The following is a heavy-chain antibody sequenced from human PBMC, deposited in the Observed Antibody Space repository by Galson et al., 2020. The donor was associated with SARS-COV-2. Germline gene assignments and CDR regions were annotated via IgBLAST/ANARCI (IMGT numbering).Heavy chain of an antibody. J-gene: IGHJ5*02. CDR1: GFTFTRSA. CDR3: AALQTTVTTLVS. CDR2: IVVHSADT. D-gene: IGHD4-17*01. Sequence: SVKVSCKASGFTFTRSAVQWVRQARGQRLEWIGWIVVHSADTKYAQKFQERVTITRDMSTSTVYMEVSSLRSDDTAVCYCAALQTTVTTLVSWGQGTLVTVSS. V-gene: IGHV1-58*01.